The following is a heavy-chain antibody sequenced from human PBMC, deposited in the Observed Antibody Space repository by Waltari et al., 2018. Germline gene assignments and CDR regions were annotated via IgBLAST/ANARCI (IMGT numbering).Heavy chain of an antibody. Sequence: EVQLVQSGAEVKKPGESLKISCKGSGYSFTSYWIGWVRQMPGKGLEWMGIIYPGDSDTRYSPSFPGQLTISADKSFSTAYLQWSSLKASATAMYYCSRPTYDILTGYVFDYWGQGTLVTVSS. CDR1: GYSFTSYW. D-gene: IGHD3-9*01. CDR3: SRPTYDILTGYVFDY. CDR2: IYPGDSDT. J-gene: IGHJ4*02. V-gene: IGHV5-51*01.